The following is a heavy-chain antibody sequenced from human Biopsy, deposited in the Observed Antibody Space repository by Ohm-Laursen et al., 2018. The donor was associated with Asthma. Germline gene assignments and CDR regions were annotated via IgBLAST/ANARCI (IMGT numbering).Heavy chain of an antibody. Sequence: TLSLTWAVSGDSIDSGDYSWTWIRQSPGVGLEWIGYIYRNGNTYYNPTLKNRVTISIDRSKNQFSMRLSSVTAADTAVYYCARGWNCGGDCYSLDSWGQGTLVTVSS. D-gene: IGHD2-21*02. J-gene: IGHJ4*02. CDR3: ARGWNCGGDCYSLDS. V-gene: IGHV4-30-2*06. CDR1: GDSIDSGDYS. CDR2: IYRNGNT.